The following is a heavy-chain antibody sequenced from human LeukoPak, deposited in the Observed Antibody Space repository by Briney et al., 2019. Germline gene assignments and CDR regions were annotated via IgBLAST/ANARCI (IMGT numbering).Heavy chain of an antibody. V-gene: IGHV3-23*01. J-gene: IGHJ4*02. CDR1: GFTFSSYA. CDR3: ARDPHRDYFDY. Sequence: PGGSLRLSCAASGFTFSSYAMSWVRQAPGKGLEWVSAISGSGGSTYYADSVKGRFTISRDNAKNSLYLQMNSLRAEDTAVYYCARDPHRDYFDYWGQGTLVTVSS. CDR2: ISGSGGST.